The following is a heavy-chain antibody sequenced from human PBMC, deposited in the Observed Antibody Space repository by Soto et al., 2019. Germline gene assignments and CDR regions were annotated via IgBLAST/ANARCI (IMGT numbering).Heavy chain of an antibody. Sequence: EVQVLESGGGLVQPGGSLRLSCEGSGCTVSSHAMTWIRQAPGKGPEWVSTITADGGTYYADSVKGRFAMSRDTSESPLYLQMNSLGAEDTAAYYCAPHVSCSGGSCQYDSFAIRGQGTMVTVSS. D-gene: IGHD2-15*01. J-gene: IGHJ3*02. V-gene: IGHV3-23*01. CDR2: ITADGGT. CDR3: APHVSCSGGSCQYDSFAI. CDR1: GCTVSSHA.